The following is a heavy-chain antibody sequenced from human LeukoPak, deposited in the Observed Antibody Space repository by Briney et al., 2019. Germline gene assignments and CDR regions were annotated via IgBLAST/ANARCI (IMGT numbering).Heavy chain of an antibody. V-gene: IGHV4-59*01. CDR3: ARLKYYYDSSGYRAGYFQH. Sequence: SETLSLTCTVSGGSISSYYWSWIRQPPGKGLEWIGYIYYSGNTKYNVSLKSRVSMSVDTSKNQFSLKLSSVTAADTAVYYCARLKYYYDSSGYRAGYFQHWGQGTLVTVSS. J-gene: IGHJ1*01. D-gene: IGHD3-22*01. CDR1: GGSISSYY. CDR2: IYYSGNT.